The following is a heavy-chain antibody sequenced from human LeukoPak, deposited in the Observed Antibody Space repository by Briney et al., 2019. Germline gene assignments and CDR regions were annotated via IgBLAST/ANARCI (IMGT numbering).Heavy chain of an antibody. Sequence: ASVKVSCKASGYTFTGYYMHWVRQAPGQGLEWMGWINPNSGGTNYAQKFQGRVTMTRDTSISTAYMELSSLRSEDTAVYYCARLRDGYNRARFDYWGQGTLVTVSS. V-gene: IGHV1-2*02. D-gene: IGHD5-24*01. CDR1: GYTFTGYY. CDR3: ARLRDGYNRARFDY. J-gene: IGHJ4*02. CDR2: INPNSGGT.